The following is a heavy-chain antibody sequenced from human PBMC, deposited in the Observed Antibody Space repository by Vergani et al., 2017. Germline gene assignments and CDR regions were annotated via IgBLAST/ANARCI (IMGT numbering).Heavy chain of an antibody. CDR2: ISYDGSNK. CDR1: GFTFSSYA. V-gene: IGHV3-30-3*01. J-gene: IGHJ4*02. Sequence: QVQLVESGGGVAQPGRSLRLSCAASGFTFSSYAMHWVRQAPGKGLEWVAVISYDGSNKYYADSVKGRFTISRDNSKNTLYLQMNSLRAEDTAVYYCARGYSGYSRDHGIDDYWGQGTLVTVSS. CDR3: ARGYSGYSRDHGIDDY. D-gene: IGHD5-12*01.